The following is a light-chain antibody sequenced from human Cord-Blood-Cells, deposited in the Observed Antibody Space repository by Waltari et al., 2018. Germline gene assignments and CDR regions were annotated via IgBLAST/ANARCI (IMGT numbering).Light chain of an antibody. Sequence: AIRMTPSPSSLSAPPGDTVTITCRASQGISSYLAWYQQKPGKAPKLLIYAASTLQSGVPSRFSGSGSGTDFTLTISCLQSEDFATYYCQQYYSYPYTFGQGTKLEIK. CDR2: AAS. V-gene: IGKV1-8*01. CDR1: QGISSY. CDR3: QQYYSYPYT. J-gene: IGKJ2*01.